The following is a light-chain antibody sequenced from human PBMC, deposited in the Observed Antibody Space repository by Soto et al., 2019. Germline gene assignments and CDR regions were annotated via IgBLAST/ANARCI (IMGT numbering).Light chain of an antibody. CDR1: QSISSW. V-gene: IGKV1-5*01. CDR2: DAS. J-gene: IGKJ2*01. Sequence: DIQMTQSPSTLSASVGDRVTITCRASQSISSWLAWYQQKPGKPPNLLIYDASSLESGVPSRFSGSGSGTEFTLTIRSLQPDDFATYYCQQYYSHSPYTFGQGTKLELE. CDR3: QQYYSHSPYT.